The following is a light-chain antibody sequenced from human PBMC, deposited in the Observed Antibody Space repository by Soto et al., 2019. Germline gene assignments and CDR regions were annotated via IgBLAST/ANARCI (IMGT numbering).Light chain of an antibody. Sequence: QSALTQPASVSGSPGQSITISCTGTSSDVGGYNYVSWYQQHPGKAPKLMIYDVSNRPSGVSNRFSGSTSGNTASLTISGLQAEDAADYYCSSYTSRTTLVFAGGTKVTVL. CDR1: SSDVGGYNY. J-gene: IGLJ2*01. CDR2: DVS. CDR3: SSYTSRTTLV. V-gene: IGLV2-14*03.